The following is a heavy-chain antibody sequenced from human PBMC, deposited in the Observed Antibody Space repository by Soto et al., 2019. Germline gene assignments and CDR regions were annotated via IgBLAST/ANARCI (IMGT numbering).Heavy chain of an antibody. J-gene: IGHJ6*02. D-gene: IGHD2-15*01. CDR3: ARSQGGSSSLDIYYYYYYGMDV. Sequence: QVQLVQSGAEVKKPGSSVKVSCKAPGGTFSSYAISWVRQAPGQGLEWMGGIIPIFGTAKYAQKFKGRVTITADESTSTGYRELSNLRSEDTAVYYCARSQGGSSSLDIYYYYYYGMDVWGQGTKVTVSS. CDR1: GGTFSSYA. V-gene: IGHV1-69*01. CDR2: IIPIFGTA.